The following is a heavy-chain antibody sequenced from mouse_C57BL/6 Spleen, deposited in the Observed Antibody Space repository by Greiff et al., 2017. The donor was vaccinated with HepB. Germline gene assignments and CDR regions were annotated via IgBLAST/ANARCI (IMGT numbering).Heavy chain of an antibody. CDR3: ARGYYYGSRDYFDY. D-gene: IGHD1-1*01. J-gene: IGHJ2*01. CDR2: IYPRDGST. V-gene: IGHV1-85*01. CDR1: GYTFPSYD. Sequence: VQLQQSGPELVKPGASVKLSCKASGYTFPSYDINWVKQRPGQGLEWIGWIYPRDGSTKYNEKFKGKATLTVDTSSSTAYMELHSLTSEDSAVYFCARGYYYGSRDYFDYWGQGTTLTVSS.